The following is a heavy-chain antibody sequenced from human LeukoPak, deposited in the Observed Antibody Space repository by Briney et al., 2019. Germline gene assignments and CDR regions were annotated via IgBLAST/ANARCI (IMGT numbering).Heavy chain of an antibody. CDR2: INPGGGST. J-gene: IGHJ2*01. CDR3: ATAGGIIEFFGL. Sequence: ASVKVSCKASGYTFTTKYIHWVRQAPGQGLDWMGMINPGGGSTTYAQKFQGRVTMTRDTSTSTVYMELSGLRSEDTALYYCATAGGIIEFFGLWGRGTLVTVSS. D-gene: IGHD3-16*02. V-gene: IGHV1-46*01. CDR1: GYTFTTKY.